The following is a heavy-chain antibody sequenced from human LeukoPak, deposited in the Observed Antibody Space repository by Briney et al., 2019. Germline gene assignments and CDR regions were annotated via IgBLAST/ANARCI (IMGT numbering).Heavy chain of an antibody. Sequence: PGGSLRLSCAASGFTFSSYEMNWVRQAPGKGLEWVSYISSSGSTIYYVDSVKGRFTISRDNAKNSLYLQMNSLRAEDTAVYYCARGRYSSSWSYDYWGQGTLVTVSS. CDR2: ISSSGSTI. CDR3: ARGRYSSSWSYDY. D-gene: IGHD6-13*01. J-gene: IGHJ4*02. CDR1: GFTFSSYE. V-gene: IGHV3-48*03.